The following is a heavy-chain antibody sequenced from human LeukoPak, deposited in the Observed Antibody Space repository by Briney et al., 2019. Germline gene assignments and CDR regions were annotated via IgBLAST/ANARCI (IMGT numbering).Heavy chain of an antibody. CDR3: ARLPRWKVAAVGTGWFGP. CDR1: EFTFSDHW. D-gene: IGHD6-13*01. Sequence: PGGSLRLSRAASEFTFSDHWMSWVRQAPGKGLEWVANIKQDGSEKYYVDSVKGRFTISRDNAKNSLYLQMKSLRAEDTAVYYCARLPRWKVAAVGTGWFGPWGQGTLVTVSS. J-gene: IGHJ5*02. CDR2: IKQDGSEK. V-gene: IGHV3-7*01.